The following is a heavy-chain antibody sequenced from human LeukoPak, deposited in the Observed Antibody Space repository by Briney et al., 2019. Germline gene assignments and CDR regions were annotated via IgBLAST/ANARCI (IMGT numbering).Heavy chain of an antibody. D-gene: IGHD6-13*01. V-gene: IGHV4-34*01. CDR3: ARGRRSSSWYAYFDY. CDR1: GGSFSGYY. Sequence: SETLSLTCAAYGGSFSGYYWSWIRQPPGKGLKWMGEINHSGSTNYNPSLKSRVTISVDTSKNQFSLKLSSVTAADTAVYYCARGRRSSSWYAYFDYWGQGTLVTVSS. CDR2: INHSGST. J-gene: IGHJ4*02.